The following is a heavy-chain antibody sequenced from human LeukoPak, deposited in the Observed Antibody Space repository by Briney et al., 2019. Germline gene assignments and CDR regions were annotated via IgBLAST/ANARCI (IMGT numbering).Heavy chain of an antibody. Sequence: SETLSLTCTVSGGSISSGRYYWNWIRQHPGKGLEWIGYISYSGSAYYNPSLRSRITISVDTSENQFSLKLSSVTAADTAVYYCARESRYCSSTSCPTFDYWGQGTLVTVSS. V-gene: IGHV4-31*03. J-gene: IGHJ4*02. D-gene: IGHD2-2*01. CDR3: ARESRYCSSTSCPTFDY. CDR1: GGSISSGRYY. CDR2: ISYSGSA.